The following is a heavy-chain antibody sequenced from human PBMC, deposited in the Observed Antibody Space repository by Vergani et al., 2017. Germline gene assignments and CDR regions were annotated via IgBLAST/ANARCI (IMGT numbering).Heavy chain of an antibody. Sequence: EVQLVQSGAEVKKPGASLKISCTGSGYSFTSYWIGCVRQLPGKGLEWMGIISPGDSDTRYSPSFQGQVTMSADKSIITAYLQWSSLKASDTAMYYCARRVTMVRGVISKYDAFDIWGEGTMVTVSS. CDR3: ARRVTMVRGVISKYDAFDI. CDR1: GYSFTSYW. J-gene: IGHJ3*02. D-gene: IGHD3-10*01. V-gene: IGHV5-51*01. CDR2: ISPGDSDT.